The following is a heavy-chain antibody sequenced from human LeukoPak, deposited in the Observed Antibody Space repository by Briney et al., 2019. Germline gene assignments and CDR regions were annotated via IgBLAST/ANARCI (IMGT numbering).Heavy chain of an antibody. CDR1: GGSIINGDYY. CDR3: ARLTGSGEVFDS. CDR2: IYDDGST. D-gene: IGHD1-14*01. J-gene: IGHJ4*02. Sequence: SETLSLTCTLSGGSIINGDYYWSLIRQPPGKGLEWIGYIYDDGSTYYNPSLKSQVTISIDTSKNQFSLNLRSVTAAGTAVYYCARLTGSGEVFDSWGQGTLVTVSS. V-gene: IGHV4-30-4*01.